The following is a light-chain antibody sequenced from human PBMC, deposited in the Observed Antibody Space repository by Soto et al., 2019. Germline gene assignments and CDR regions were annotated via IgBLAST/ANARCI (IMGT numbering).Light chain of an antibody. V-gene: IGLV2-8*01. CDR1: SSDVGGYNY. CDR2: EVT. CDR3: SSLAGGNIRDV. Sequence: QSALTQPPSASGSHGQSVTISCTGTSSDVGGYNYVSWYQQHPGKAPKLLIYEVTKRPSGVPERFSGSKSGNTASLTVSGLQAEDEADYYCSSLAGGNIRDVFGTGTKLTVL. J-gene: IGLJ1*01.